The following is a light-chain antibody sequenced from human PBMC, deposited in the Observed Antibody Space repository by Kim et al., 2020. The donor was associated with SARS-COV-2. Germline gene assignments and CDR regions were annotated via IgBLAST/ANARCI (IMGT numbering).Light chain of an antibody. Sequence: PGERATPSSRASHSVGSSYLAWYQQKPGQAPRLLIYGASSRATGIPDRFSGSGSGTDFTLTISRLQPEDFAVYYCQQYGSSPLTFGGGTKVDIK. CDR3: QQYGSSPLT. CDR2: GAS. V-gene: IGKV3-20*01. CDR1: HSVGSSY. J-gene: IGKJ4*01.